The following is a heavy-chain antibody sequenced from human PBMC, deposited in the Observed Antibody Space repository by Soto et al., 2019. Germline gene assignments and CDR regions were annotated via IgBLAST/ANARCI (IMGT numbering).Heavy chain of an antibody. CDR2: ISYDGFNR. J-gene: IGHJ4*02. V-gene: IGHV3-30*01. CDR1: GFTFGSYA. CDR3: AGVEDEGGSFYD. Sequence: QVHLVGSGGGVVQPGRSLRLSCAASGFTFGSYAMHWVRQAPGGALEWVAVISYDGFNRYYAESVKGRFTISRDNSKNTLYLQMDNLKPDDAAVYFCAGVEDEGGSFYDWGQGTLVTVSS. D-gene: IGHD1-26*01.